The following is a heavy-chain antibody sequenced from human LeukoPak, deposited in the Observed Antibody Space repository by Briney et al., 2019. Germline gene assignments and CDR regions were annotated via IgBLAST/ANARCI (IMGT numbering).Heavy chain of an antibody. Sequence: PGRSLRLSCAASGFTFSSYGMHWVRQAPGKGLEWVAVIWYGGGNKYYADSMKGRFTISRDNSKNTLYLQMNSLRAEDTAVYYCANSLRALVLSTVTTRIDYWGQGTLVTVSS. D-gene: IGHD4-11*01. J-gene: IGHJ4*02. CDR1: GFTFSSYG. CDR2: IWYGGGNK. V-gene: IGHV3-33*08. CDR3: ANSLRALVLSTVTTRIDY.